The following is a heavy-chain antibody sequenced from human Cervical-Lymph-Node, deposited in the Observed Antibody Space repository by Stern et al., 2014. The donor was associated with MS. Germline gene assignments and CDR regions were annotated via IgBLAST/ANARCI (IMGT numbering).Heavy chain of an antibody. D-gene: IGHD5-12*01. CDR2: IWYDGSNK. J-gene: IGHJ4*02. Sequence: VQLVESVGGVVQPGRSLRLSCAASGFTFSSYGMHWVRQAPGKGLEWVAVIWYDGSNKYYADSVKGRFTISRDNSKNTLYLQMNSLRAEDTAVYYCARVLSGYDSPDYWGQGTLVTVSS. V-gene: IGHV3-33*01. CDR1: GFTFSSYG. CDR3: ARVLSGYDSPDY.